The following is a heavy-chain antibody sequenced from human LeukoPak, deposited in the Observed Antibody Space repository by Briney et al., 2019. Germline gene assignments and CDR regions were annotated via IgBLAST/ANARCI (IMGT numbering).Heavy chain of an antibody. CDR1: GGSISNKY. Sequence: SETLSLTCTVSGGSISNKYWSWIRQPPGKGLEWIGYIYYSGSTNYNPSLKSRVTILVDTSKNQFSLKLSSVTAADTAVYYCARADSSGWSQWDYWGQGTLVTVSS. J-gene: IGHJ4*02. CDR2: IYYSGST. D-gene: IGHD6-19*01. V-gene: IGHV4-59*12. CDR3: ARADSSGWSQWDY.